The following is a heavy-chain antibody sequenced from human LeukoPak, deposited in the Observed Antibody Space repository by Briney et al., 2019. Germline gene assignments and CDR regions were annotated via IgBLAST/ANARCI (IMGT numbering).Heavy chain of an antibody. V-gene: IGHV3-11*04. CDR1: GFTFSDYY. CDR2: ISSSGSTI. J-gene: IGHJ4*02. CDR3: AKVGWFGELSLDY. D-gene: IGHD3-10*01. Sequence: GGSLRLSCAASGFTFSDYYMSWIRQAPGKGLEWVSYISSSGSTIYYADSVKGRFTISRDNAKNTLYLQMNSLRAEDTAVYYCAKVGWFGELSLDYWGQGTLVTVSS.